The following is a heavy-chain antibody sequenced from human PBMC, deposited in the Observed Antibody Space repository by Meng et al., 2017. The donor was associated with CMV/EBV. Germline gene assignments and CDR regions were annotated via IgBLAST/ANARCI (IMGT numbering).Heavy chain of an antibody. D-gene: IGHD5-24*01. CDR2: ISSSGSTI. CDR3: ASRSPYGEMATVFDAFDI. V-gene: IGHV3-48*03. CDR1: GFTFRSYE. J-gene: IGHJ3*02. Sequence: GGSLRLSCAASGFTFRSYEMNWVRQAPGKGLEWVSYISSSGSTIYYADSVKGRFTISRDNAKNSLYLQMNSLRAEDTAVYYCASRSPYGEMATVFDAFDIWGQGTMVTVSS.